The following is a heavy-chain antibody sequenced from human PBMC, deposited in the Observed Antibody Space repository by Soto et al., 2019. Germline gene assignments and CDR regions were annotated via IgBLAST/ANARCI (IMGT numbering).Heavy chain of an antibody. J-gene: IGHJ6*01. V-gene: IGHV3-23*01. CDR1: GFTFRSYA. Sequence: GGSLRLSCAASGFTFRSYAMSWVRQAPGKGLEWVSAISGSVGSTYYADSVKGRFTISRDNCKNTLYLQMISLRAEDTAVYYCANCPTPESSGAYYYYYRMEVWGQGTTVSAAS. CDR2: ISGSVGST. CDR3: ANCPTPESSGAYYYYYRMEV. D-gene: IGHD6-19*01.